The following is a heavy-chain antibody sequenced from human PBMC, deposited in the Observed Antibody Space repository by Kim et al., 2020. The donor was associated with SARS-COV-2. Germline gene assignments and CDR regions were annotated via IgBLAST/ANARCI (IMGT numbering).Heavy chain of an antibody. CDR1: GGSISSSSYY. V-gene: IGHV4-39*07. CDR2: IYYSGST. Sequence: SETLSLTCTVSGGSISSSSYYWGWIRQPPGKGLEWIGSIYYSGSTYYNPSLKSRVTISVDTSKNQFSLKLSSVTAADTAVYYCARDLKYSRNLDYWGQEPWSPSPQ. J-gene: IGHJ4*01. CDR3: ARDLKYSRNLDY. D-gene: IGHD6-6*01.